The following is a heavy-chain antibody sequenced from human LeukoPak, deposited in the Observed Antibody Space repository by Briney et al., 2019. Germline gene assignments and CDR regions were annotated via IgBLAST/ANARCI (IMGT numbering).Heavy chain of an antibody. Sequence: PGESLRLSCAASGFSFTTYAMSWVRQAPGKGLEWVSVISGDGLRTYYADSVKGRFTISRDNSKNTLFLQMNSLRAEDTAMYYCTLHYDYVWETYSYDYWGQGTLVTVSS. D-gene: IGHD3-16*01. J-gene: IGHJ4*02. V-gene: IGHV3-23*01. CDR1: GFSFTTYA. CDR2: ISGDGLRT. CDR3: TLHYDYVWETYSYDY.